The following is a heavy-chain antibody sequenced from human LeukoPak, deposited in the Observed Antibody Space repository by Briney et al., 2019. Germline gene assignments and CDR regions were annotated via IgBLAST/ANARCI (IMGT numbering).Heavy chain of an antibody. CDR2: IYYSGST. V-gene: IGHV4-30-4*01. CDR1: GGSISSGDYY. J-gene: IGHJ4*02. D-gene: IGHD1-7*01. Sequence: SQTLSLTCTVSGGSISSGDYYWSWIRQPPGKGLEWIGYIYYSGSTYYNPSLKSRVTISVDTSKNQFSLKLSSVTAADTAVYYCARGRITGTAFDYWGQATLVTVSS. CDR3: ARGRITGTAFDY.